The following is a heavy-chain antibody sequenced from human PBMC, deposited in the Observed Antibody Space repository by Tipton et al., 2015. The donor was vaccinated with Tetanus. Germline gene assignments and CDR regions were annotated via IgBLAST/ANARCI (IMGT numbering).Heavy chain of an antibody. CDR2: SWYDGTDT. V-gene: IGHV3-33*01. Sequence: SGLIFSSYGIHWVRQAPGKGLEWVAVSWYDGTDTYYADAVKGRFTISRDNSKNTLYLQMNSLRAEDTAVYYCAREADCSGGSRFSGDFDNWGQGTQVTVSS. J-gene: IGHJ4*02. D-gene: IGHD2-15*01. CDR1: GLIFSSYG. CDR3: AREADCSGGSRFSGDFDN.